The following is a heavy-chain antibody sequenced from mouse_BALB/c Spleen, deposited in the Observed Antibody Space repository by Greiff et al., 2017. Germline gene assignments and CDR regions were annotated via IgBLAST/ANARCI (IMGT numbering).Heavy chain of an antibody. J-gene: IGHJ4*01. V-gene: IGHV1-67*01. Sequence: VQRVESGPEVVRPGVSVKISCKGSGYTFTDYAMHWVKQSHAKSLEWIGVISTYNGNTNYNQKFKGKATMTVDKSSSTAYMELARLTSEDSAIYYCARDYRYDGYAMDYWGQGTSVTVSS. D-gene: IGHD2-14*01. CDR2: ISTYNGNT. CDR3: ARDYRYDGYAMDY. CDR1: GYTFTDYA.